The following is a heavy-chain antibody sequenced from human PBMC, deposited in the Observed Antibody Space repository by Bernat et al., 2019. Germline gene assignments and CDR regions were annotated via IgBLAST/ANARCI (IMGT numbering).Heavy chain of an antibody. CDR1: GYTFTSYY. V-gene: IGHV1-46*01. CDR2: INPSGGST. Sequence: QVQLVQSGAEVKKPGASVKVSCKASGYTFTSYYMHWVRQAPGQGLEWMGIINPSGGSTSYAQKFQGRVTMTRDTSTSTVYMELSSLRSEDTAVYYCARDLYRVRFLESDGYWGQGTLVTVSS. J-gene: IGHJ4*02. D-gene: IGHD3-3*01. CDR3: ARDLYRVRFLESDGY.